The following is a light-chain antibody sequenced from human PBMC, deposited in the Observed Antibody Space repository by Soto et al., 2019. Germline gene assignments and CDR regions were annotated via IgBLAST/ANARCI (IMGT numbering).Light chain of an antibody. CDR2: GAS. CDR1: QSISDT. Sequence: IVMTQAPFTLSVSPGARATLYCRASQSISDTLAWYQQKPGQAPRLLIHGASTRAPGFPARFSGSGSGTDFTLTISSLQSEDFAVYYCQQYDNWPWTFGQGTKVDI. J-gene: IGKJ1*01. V-gene: IGKV3-15*01. CDR3: QQYDNWPWT.